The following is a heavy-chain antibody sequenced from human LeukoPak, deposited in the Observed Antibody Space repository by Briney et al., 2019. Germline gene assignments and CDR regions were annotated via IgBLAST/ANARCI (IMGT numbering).Heavy chain of an antibody. J-gene: IGHJ4*02. V-gene: IGHV4-34*01. Sequence: SETLSLTCAVYGGSFSGSYWSWVRQSPGKGLEWIGEIHHSGSTNYNPSLKSRVTISLGTSNNQFSLKLTSVTAADTAVHYCARSRASVATAGTFGDWGQGALVTVSS. CDR3: ARSRASVATAGTFGD. D-gene: IGHD1-1*01. CDR2: IHHSGST. CDR1: GGSFSGSY.